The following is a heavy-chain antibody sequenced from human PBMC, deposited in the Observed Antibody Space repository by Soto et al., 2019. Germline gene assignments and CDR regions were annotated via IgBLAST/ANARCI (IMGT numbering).Heavy chain of an antibody. V-gene: IGHV3-21*01. CDR2: ISASSRSV. J-gene: IGHJ6*02. CDR1: KFPFRSYT. CDR3: ARGQFLRRATVEILYYAMDA. Sequence: ELLVESGGGLVRPGESLRLSCGASKFPFRSYTLNWVRQAPGKGLEWVAYISASSRSVYYADSVKGRFTISRDNVTNILFLEMNSLRAEDTAVYYCARGQFLRRATVEILYYAMDAWGQGTTVTVS. D-gene: IGHD4-17*01.